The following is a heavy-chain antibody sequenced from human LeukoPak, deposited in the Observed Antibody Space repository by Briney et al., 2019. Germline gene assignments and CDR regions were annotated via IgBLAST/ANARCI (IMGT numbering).Heavy chain of an antibody. CDR3: ARHSPVGIFYFDY. Sequence: SETLSLTCTVSGASISSYYWTWIRQPPGKGLEWLGYIYYIGSTKYNPSLKSRVTISVDTSKNQFSLKLSSVTAADTAVYYCARHSPVGIFYFDYWGQGTLVTVSS. V-gene: IGHV4-59*08. CDR2: IYYIGST. J-gene: IGHJ4*02. CDR1: GASISSYY. D-gene: IGHD1-26*01.